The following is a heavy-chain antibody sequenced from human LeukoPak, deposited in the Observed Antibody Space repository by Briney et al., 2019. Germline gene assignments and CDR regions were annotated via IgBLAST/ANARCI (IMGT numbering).Heavy chain of an antibody. CDR2: ISSSGSTI. CDR1: GFTFSSYE. D-gene: IGHD3-10*01. V-gene: IGHV3-48*03. CDR3: ARDPPGTGFDY. J-gene: IGHJ4*02. Sequence: GWSLRLSCAASGFTFSSYEMNWVRQAPGKGLEWVSYISSSGSTIYYADSVKGRFTISRDNAKNSLYLQMNSLRAEDTAVYYCARDPPGTGFDYWGQGTLVTVSS.